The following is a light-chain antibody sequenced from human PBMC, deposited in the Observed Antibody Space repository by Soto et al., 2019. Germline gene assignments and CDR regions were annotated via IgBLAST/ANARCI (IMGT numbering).Light chain of an antibody. Sequence: QSALAQPASVSGSPGQSITISCTGTSSDIGSYDYVSWYQQHPGKAPNLIIYEVTDRPSGVSNRFSGSKSGNTASLTISGLKVEDEADYYCCSSGGSPTYVFGTGTKVTVL. V-gene: IGLV2-23*02. J-gene: IGLJ1*01. CDR2: EVT. CDR1: SSDIGSYDY. CDR3: CSSGGSPTYV.